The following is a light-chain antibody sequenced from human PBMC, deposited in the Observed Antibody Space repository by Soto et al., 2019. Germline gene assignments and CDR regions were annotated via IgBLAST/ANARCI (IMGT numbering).Light chain of an antibody. CDR3: QHYNSYSGT. J-gene: IGKJ1*01. V-gene: IGKV1-5*03. CDR1: QTISSW. Sequence: DIQMTQSPSTLSASVGDRVTITCRASQTISSWLAWYQQKPGKAPKLLIYKASTLKSGVPSRFSGSGSATEFTLTISILQPDDSATYYCQHYNSYSGTFGQGTKVDIK. CDR2: KAS.